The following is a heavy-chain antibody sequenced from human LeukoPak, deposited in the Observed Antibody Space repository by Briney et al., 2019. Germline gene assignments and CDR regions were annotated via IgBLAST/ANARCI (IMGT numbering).Heavy chain of an antibody. Sequence: GGSLRLSCAASGFILNNHAMNWVRQAPGKGLQWISVISGSGRTIEYEDSVKGRVTISRDNSKKTVSLQMNNLRVEDTAIYYCAINVMVKRYIDYWGQGTPVTVSS. J-gene: IGHJ4*02. CDR2: ISGSGRTI. CDR1: GFILNNHA. CDR3: AINVMVKRYIDY. V-gene: IGHV3-23*01. D-gene: IGHD5-18*01.